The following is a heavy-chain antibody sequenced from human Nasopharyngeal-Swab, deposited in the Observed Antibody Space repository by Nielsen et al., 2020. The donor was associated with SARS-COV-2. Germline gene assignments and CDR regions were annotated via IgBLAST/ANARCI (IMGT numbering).Heavy chain of an antibody. CDR3: ARAGEYRFDY. Sequence: GESLKISCAGSGFTFSSSWLHWVRQAPGEGLVWVARLNGDATTVDYADSVKGRFTISRDNAKNTLHLQMNGLRDEDTAIYYCARAGEYRFDYWGQGTLVTVSS. D-gene: IGHD7-27*01. CDR1: GFTFSSSW. CDR2: LNGDATTV. J-gene: IGHJ4*02. V-gene: IGHV3-74*01.